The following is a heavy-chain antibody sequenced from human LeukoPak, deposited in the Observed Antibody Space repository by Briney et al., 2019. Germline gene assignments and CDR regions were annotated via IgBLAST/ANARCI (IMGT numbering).Heavy chain of an antibody. Sequence: PGGSLRLSCAASGFTVSSNYMTWVRQAPGKGLEWVSVIYSGGSTYYAGSVKGRFTISRDNSKNTLYLQMNSLRAEDTAVYYCARWNSYAEYFQHWGQGTLVTVSS. V-gene: IGHV3-53*01. CDR3: ARWNSYAEYFQH. J-gene: IGHJ1*01. CDR2: IYSGGST. D-gene: IGHD1-1*01. CDR1: GFTVSSNY.